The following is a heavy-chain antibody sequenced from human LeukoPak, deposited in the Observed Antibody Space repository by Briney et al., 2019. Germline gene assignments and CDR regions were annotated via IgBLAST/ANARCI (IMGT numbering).Heavy chain of an antibody. Sequence: GGSLRLSCAASGSTFTSYAMNWVRQAPGKGLEWVSAISGSGVSTYYADSVKGRFTTSRDNSKNTVYLEMNSLRVEDTAVYYCARAWGVGGSPYYYCGMDVWGQGTTVTVSS. CDR3: ARAWGVGGSPYYYCGMDV. J-gene: IGHJ6*02. CDR2: ISGSGVST. D-gene: IGHD1-26*01. CDR1: GSTFTSYA. V-gene: IGHV3-23*01.